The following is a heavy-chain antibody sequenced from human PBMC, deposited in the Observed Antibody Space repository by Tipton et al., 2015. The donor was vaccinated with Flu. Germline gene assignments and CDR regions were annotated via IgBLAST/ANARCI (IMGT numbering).Heavy chain of an antibody. Sequence: TLSLTCTVSGGSISGSSYYWDWIRQPPGKGLEWIGTIYYSGTSYYNPSLRSRVTISVDTSKNQFSLKVRSVTAADTAAYYCARGAGCSTTSCYYGLDVWGQGTTVTVSS. CDR1: GGSISGSSYY. V-gene: IGHV4-39*01. CDR2: IYYSGTS. J-gene: IGHJ6*02. CDR3: ARGAGCSTTSCYYGLDV. D-gene: IGHD2-2*01.